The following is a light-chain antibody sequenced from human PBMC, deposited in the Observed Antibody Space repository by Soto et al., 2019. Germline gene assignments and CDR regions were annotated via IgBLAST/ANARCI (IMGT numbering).Light chain of an antibody. CDR1: QSVSSY. J-gene: IGKJ1*01. CDR3: QQYGSLSWT. CDR2: DAS. V-gene: IGKV3-11*01. Sequence: SVLTQSPATLSFSPWERATLSWRASQSVSSYLAWYQQKPGQAPRLLIYDASNRATGIPARFSGSGSGTDFTLTISRLEPEDFAVYYCQQYGSLSWTFGQGTKVDIK.